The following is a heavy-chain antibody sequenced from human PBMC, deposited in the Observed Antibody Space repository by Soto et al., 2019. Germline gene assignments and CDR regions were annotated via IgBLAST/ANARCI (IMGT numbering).Heavy chain of an antibody. CDR3: ARDGGGMTTVTTCDY. D-gene: IGHD4-17*01. V-gene: IGHV3-21*01. CDR2: IHSSSNYI. J-gene: IGHJ4*02. CDR1: GFTFSRYS. Sequence: EVQLVESGGGLVKPGGSLRLSCAASGFTFSRYSMNWVRQAPGKGLEWVSSIHSSSNYIYYADSVRGRFTISRDNAKNSLCLQMNSLRAEDTAMYYCARDGGGMTTVTTCDYWGQGTLVTVSS.